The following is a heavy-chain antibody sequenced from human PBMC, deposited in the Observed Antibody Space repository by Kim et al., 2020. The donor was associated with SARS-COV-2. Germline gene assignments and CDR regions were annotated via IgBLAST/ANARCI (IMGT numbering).Heavy chain of an antibody. Sequence: ASVKVSCKASGYTFTGYYIHRVRQAPGQGLEWMGWINPNRGGTNYAQKFQGRVTLTRDTSISTAYVELRSLRSDDTAVYYCAREDSSSSGYDAFDMWGQGTMVTVSS. CDR2: INPNRGGT. D-gene: IGHD6-6*01. J-gene: IGHJ3*02. CDR1: GYTFTGYY. V-gene: IGHV1-2*02. CDR3: AREDSSSSGYDAFDM.